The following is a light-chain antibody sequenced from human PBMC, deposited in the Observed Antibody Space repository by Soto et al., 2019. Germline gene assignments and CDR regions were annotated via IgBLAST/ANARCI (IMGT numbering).Light chain of an antibody. CDR1: QSIVYSDGTAY. V-gene: IGKV2-30*01. Sequence: DVVMTQSPLSLPVTLGQSASISCRSSQSIVYSDGTAYLSWFQQRPGQSPRRLIYRASNRESGVPDRFSGSVSGTDFTLQISRVEADDVGIYYCMQGTRWPPTFGQGNKV. CDR2: RAS. J-gene: IGKJ1*01. CDR3: MQGTRWPPT.